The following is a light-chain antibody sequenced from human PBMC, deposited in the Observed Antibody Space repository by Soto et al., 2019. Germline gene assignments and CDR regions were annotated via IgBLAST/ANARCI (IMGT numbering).Light chain of an antibody. CDR1: SSNIGAGYN. J-gene: IGLJ2*01. Sequence: QSVLTQPPSVSGAPGQRVTISCTGSSSNIGAGYNVHWYQQLPGTAPKLLIYGNSNRPSGVPDRFSGSKSGTSASLAITGIPAADEADYYCQSYDSSLSGFVVFGGGTKLTVL. CDR3: QSYDSSLSGFVV. V-gene: IGLV1-40*01. CDR2: GNS.